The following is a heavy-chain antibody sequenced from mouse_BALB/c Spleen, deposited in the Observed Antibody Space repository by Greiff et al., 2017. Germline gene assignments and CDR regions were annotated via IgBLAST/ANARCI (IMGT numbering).Heavy chain of an antibody. J-gene: IGHJ4*01. V-gene: IGHV1S81*02. CDR3: TRSGLLTVYYYAMDY. CDR1: GYTFTSYY. Sequence: VQLQQSGAELVKPGASVKLSCKASGYTFTSYYMYWVKQRPGQGLEWIGEINPSNGGTNFNEKFKSKATLTVDKSSSTAYMQLSSLTSEDSAVYYCTRSGLLTVYYYAMDYWGQGTSVTVSS. D-gene: IGHD1-1*01. CDR2: INPSNGGT.